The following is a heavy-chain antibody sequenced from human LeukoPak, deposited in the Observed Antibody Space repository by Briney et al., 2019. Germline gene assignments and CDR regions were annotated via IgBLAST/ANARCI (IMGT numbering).Heavy chain of an antibody. Sequence: GGSLRLSCAASGFTFSSYWMHWVRQAPGKGLVWVSRINSDGSSTSYADSVKGRFTISRDNAKNTLYLQMNSLRAEDTAVYYCARETYGYHSHYYYYYYYMDVWGKGTTVTVSS. V-gene: IGHV3-74*01. CDR1: GFTFSSYW. CDR3: ARETYGYHSHYYYYYYYMDV. CDR2: INSDGSST. D-gene: IGHD5-18*01. J-gene: IGHJ6*03.